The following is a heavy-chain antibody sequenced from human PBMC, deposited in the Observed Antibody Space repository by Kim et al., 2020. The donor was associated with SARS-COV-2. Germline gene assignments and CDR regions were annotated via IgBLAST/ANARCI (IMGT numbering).Heavy chain of an antibody. CDR3: AGGHNYYGSGSYSS. Sequence: GGSLRLSYAASGFSFSSYAMHWVRQAPGKGLEWVAVISYDGSNKYYADSAKGRFTISRDNSKNTQYLQMNSLRAEDTAVYYCAGGHNYYGSGSYSSWGQG. J-gene: IGHJ3*01. CDR1: GFSFSSYA. CDR2: ISYDGSNK. V-gene: IGHV3-30*04. D-gene: IGHD3-10*01.